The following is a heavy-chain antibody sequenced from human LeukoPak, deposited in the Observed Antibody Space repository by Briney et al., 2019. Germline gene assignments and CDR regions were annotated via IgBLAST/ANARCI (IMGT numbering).Heavy chain of an antibody. CDR1: GFTFSSYW. CDR3: ARVAPGHDIGRGYFDY. CDR2: IQQDGSEK. J-gene: IGHJ4*02. D-gene: IGHD2-21*01. V-gene: IGHV3-7*01. Sequence: TGGSLRLSCAASGFTFSSYWLSWVRQPPGKGLEWVANIQQDGSEKNYVDSVKGRFTISRDNGKNSLYLQMNSLRAEDTAVYYCARVAPGHDIGRGYFDYWGQGTLVTVSS.